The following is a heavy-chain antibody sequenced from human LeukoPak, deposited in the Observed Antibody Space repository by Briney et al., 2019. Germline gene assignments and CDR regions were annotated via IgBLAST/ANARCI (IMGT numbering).Heavy chain of an antibody. CDR2: MNPNSGNT. V-gene: IGHV1-8*01. CDR1: GYTSTSYD. J-gene: IGHJ4*02. CDR3: ASPFGKGQRQLDY. Sequence: ASVKVSCKASGYTSTSYDINWVRQATGQGLEWMGWMNPNSGNTGYAQKFQGRVTMTRNTSISTAYMELSGLTSEDTAVYYCASPFGKGQRQLDYWGQGTLVTVSS. D-gene: IGHD4-23*01.